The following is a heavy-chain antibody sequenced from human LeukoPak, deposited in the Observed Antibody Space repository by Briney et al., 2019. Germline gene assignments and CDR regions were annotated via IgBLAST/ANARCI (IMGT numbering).Heavy chain of an antibody. CDR1: GFTFSSYA. CDR3: ARLSLDYDILTGQGVDYYYMDV. V-gene: IGHV3-30*01. D-gene: IGHD3-9*01. J-gene: IGHJ6*03. Sequence: GGSLRLSCAASGFTFSSYAMHWVRQAPGKGLEWVAVISYDGSNKYYADSVKGRFTISRDNSKNTLYLQMNSLRAEDTAVYYCARLSLDYDILTGQGVDYYYMDVWGKGTTVTVSS. CDR2: ISYDGSNK.